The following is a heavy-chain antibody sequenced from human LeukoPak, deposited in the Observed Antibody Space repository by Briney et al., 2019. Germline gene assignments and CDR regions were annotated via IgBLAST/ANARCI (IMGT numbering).Heavy chain of an antibody. V-gene: IGHV5-51*01. Sequence: GESLKISCKASGYSLTNYWIAWVRQMPGKGLEWMGIIFPGDSETRYSPSFQGQVTISADKSISTAYLQWSSLKASDTAMYYCARAVAGYFDYWGQGTLVTVSS. CDR1: GYSLTNYW. D-gene: IGHD6-19*01. CDR2: IFPGDSET. J-gene: IGHJ4*02. CDR3: ARAVAGYFDY.